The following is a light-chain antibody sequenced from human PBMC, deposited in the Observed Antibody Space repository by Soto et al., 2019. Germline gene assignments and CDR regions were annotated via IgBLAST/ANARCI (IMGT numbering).Light chain of an antibody. CDR2: AAS. J-gene: IGKJ2*01. V-gene: IGKV1-6*01. Sequence: AIQMTQSPSSLSASVEDRVTITCRASQGIRNDLGWYQQKPGKAPKLLIYAASTLESGVPSRFSGSGSGTDFTLTISSLQPEDFATYYCLQDYNSPYTFGQGTKLEIK. CDR1: QGIRND. CDR3: LQDYNSPYT.